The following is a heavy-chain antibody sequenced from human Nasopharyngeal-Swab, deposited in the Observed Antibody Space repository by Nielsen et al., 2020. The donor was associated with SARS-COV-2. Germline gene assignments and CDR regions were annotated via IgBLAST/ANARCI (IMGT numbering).Heavy chain of an antibody. V-gene: IGHV4-34*01. CDR3: ARGPLTNYDSSGYYCDY. CDR2: INHSGST. J-gene: IGHJ4*02. D-gene: IGHD3-22*01. Sequence: SETLSLTCAVYGGSFSGYYWSWIRQPPGKGLEGIGEINHSGSTNYNPSLKSRVTISVDTSKNQFSLKLSSVTAADTAVYYCARGPLTNYDSSGYYCDYWGQGTLVTVSS. CDR1: GGSFSGYY.